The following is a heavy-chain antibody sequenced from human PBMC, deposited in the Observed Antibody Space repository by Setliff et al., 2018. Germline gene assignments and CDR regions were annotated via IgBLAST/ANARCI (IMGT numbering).Heavy chain of an antibody. CDR1: GGTFSSYG. CDR2: TIPMFGTT. Sequence: SVKVSCKASGGTFSSYGISWVRQAPGQGLEWMGGTIPMFGTTNYAQKFQGRLTIITDESTNTAFMQLSSLRSDDTAVYYCVREGVDSRSSTDYRYYMDVWGKGTTVTVSS. J-gene: IGHJ6*03. V-gene: IGHV1-69*05. D-gene: IGHD3-22*01. CDR3: VREGVDSRSSTDYRYYMDV.